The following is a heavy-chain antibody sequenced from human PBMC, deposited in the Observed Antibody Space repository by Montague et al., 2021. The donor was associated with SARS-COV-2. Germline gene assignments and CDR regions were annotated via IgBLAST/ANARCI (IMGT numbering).Heavy chain of an antibody. Sequence: SETLSLTCTVSGGSISSYYWSWIRQPPGKGLERIGYIYYSGSTNYNPSLKSRVTISVDTSKNQFSLKLSSVTAADTAVYYCARASVARKVLDYWGQGTLVTVSS. J-gene: IGHJ4*02. CDR3: ARASVARKVLDY. CDR1: GGSISSYY. D-gene: IGHD6-19*01. CDR2: IYYSGST. V-gene: IGHV4-59*01.